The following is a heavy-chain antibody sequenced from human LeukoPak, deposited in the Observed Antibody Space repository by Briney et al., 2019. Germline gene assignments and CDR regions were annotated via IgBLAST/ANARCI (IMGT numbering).Heavy chain of an antibody. CDR3: AKYGATAGTNYFDY. J-gene: IGHJ4*02. V-gene: IGHV3-23*01. CDR2: ISGSGSST. Sequence: GGSLRLSCAASGFIFSSYAMSWVRQAPGKGLEWVSSISGSGSSTYYADSVKGRFTISRDNSKNTLYLQMNSLRAEDTAVYYCAKYGATAGTNYFDYWGQGALVTVSS. CDR1: GFIFSSYA. D-gene: IGHD6-13*01.